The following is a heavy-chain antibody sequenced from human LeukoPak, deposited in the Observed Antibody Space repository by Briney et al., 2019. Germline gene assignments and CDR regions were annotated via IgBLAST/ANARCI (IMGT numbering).Heavy chain of an antibody. D-gene: IGHD1-26*01. CDR1: GFTFSNAW. CDR2: IKSKTDGGTT. Sequence: GGSLRLSRAASGFTFSNAWMSWVRQAPGKGLEWVGRIKSKTDGGTTDYAAPVKGRFTISRDDSKNTLYLQMNSLKTEDTAVYYCTFIVGATGSPFYFDYWGQGTLVTVSS. V-gene: IGHV3-15*01. CDR3: TFIVGATGSPFYFDY. J-gene: IGHJ4*02.